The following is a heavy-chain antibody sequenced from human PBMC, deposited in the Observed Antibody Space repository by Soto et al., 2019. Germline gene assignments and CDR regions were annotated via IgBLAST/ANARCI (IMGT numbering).Heavy chain of an antibody. V-gene: IGHV3-23*01. J-gene: IGHJ6*02. CDR2: ISGSGGST. D-gene: IGHD3-3*01. CDR3: AKDPWNYDFWSGYYYGMDV. CDR1: GFTFSSYA. Sequence: PGGSLRLSCAASGFTFSSYAMSWVRQAPGKGLEWVSAISGSGGSTYYADSVKGRFTISRDNSKNTLYLQMNSLRAEDTAVYYCAKDPWNYDFWSGYYYGMDVWGQGTTVTVSS.